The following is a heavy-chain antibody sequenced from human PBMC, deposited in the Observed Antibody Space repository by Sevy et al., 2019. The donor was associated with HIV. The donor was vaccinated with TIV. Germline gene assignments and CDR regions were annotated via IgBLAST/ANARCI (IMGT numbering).Heavy chain of an antibody. CDR3: ARALPWGLRHAFDI. J-gene: IGHJ3*02. CDR1: GYTFTSYG. Sequence: ASVKVSCKASGYTFTSYGISWVRQAPGQGLEWMGWIGAYNGNTNYAQKLQGRVTMTTDTSTSTAYMELRSLGSDDTAVYYCARALPWGLRHAFDIWGQGTMVTVSS. D-gene: IGHD7-27*01. CDR2: IGAYNGNT. V-gene: IGHV1-18*01.